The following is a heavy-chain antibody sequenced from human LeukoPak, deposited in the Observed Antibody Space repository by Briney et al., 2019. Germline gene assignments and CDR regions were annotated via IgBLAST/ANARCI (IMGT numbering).Heavy chain of an antibody. V-gene: IGHV3-23*01. D-gene: IGHD3-22*01. CDR1: GFTFSSYS. CDR2: ISGSGGST. CDR3: AKAQVTYYYDSSGYYLIY. Sequence: GGSLRLSCAASGFTFSSYSMNWVRQAPGKGLEWVSAISGSGGSTYYADSVKGRFTISRDNSKNTLYLQMNSLRAEDTAVYCCAKAQVTYYYDSSGYYLIYWGQGTLVTVSS. J-gene: IGHJ4*02.